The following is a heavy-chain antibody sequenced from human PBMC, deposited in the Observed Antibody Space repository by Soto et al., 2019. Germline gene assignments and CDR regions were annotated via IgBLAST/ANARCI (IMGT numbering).Heavy chain of an antibody. D-gene: IGHD2-21*02. CDR1: GGSLNSEHYH. CDR2: IHYTGSV. J-gene: IGHJ6*02. Sequence: QIQLQESGPGLVRPSQTLSLTSTVSGGSLNSEHYHWTWIRQAPGKGLEWIGYIHYTGSVRYNPSLQSRITMSVDTSKNLFSLNLSSVTAADTAVYFCVREDDGGDRDYYGLDVWGQGTMVTVSS. CDR3: VREDDGGDRDYYGLDV. V-gene: IGHV4-30-4*01.